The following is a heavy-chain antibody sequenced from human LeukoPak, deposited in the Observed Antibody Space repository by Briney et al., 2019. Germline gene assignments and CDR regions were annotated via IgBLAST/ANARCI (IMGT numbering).Heavy chain of an antibody. CDR3: AKDGNTAMGN. CDR1: GFTFSDYY. Sequence: GGSLRLSCAASGFTFSDYYMSWIRQAPGKGLEWLSYISSSSTYTKYADSVKGRFTISRDNAKNSLYLQMNSLRAEDTAVYYCAKDGNTAMGNWGLGTLVTVSS. J-gene: IGHJ4*02. CDR2: ISSSSTYT. V-gene: IGHV3-11*05. D-gene: IGHD5-18*01.